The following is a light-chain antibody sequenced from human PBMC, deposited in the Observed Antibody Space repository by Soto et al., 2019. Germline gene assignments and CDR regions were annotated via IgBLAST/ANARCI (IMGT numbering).Light chain of an antibody. CDR3: HQYGSSPGT. J-gene: IGKJ1*01. CDR2: GAS. CDR1: QSVTSNY. Sequence: EIVLTQSPGTLSLSPGERATLSCRASQSVTSNYLAWYQQKPGQAPRLLIFGASIRDTGIPDSFSGSGPGTDFTLTISRLEPEDFAVYYCHQYGSSPGTFGQGTKVDIK. V-gene: IGKV3-20*01.